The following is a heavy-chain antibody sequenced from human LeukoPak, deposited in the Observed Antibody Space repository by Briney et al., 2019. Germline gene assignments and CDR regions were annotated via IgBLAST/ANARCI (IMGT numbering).Heavy chain of an antibody. J-gene: IGHJ4*02. Sequence: GASVKVSCKASGYTFTSFYMDWVRQAPGQGLEWMGGIIPIFGTANYAQKFQGRVTITADESTSTAYMELSSLRSEDTAVYYCARGSRVFDYWGQGTLVTVSS. D-gene: IGHD6-13*01. CDR2: IIPIFGTA. V-gene: IGHV1-69*13. CDR3: ARGSRVFDY. CDR1: GYTFTSFY.